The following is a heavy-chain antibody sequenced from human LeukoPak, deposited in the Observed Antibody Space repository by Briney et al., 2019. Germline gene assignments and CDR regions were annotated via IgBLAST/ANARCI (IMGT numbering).Heavy chain of an antibody. Sequence: ESGPTLLHPTPTLTLTFTFSGFSLSTSGVGVGWIRQPPGKALEWLTLIYWDDDKRYSPSLKSRLTITKDTSKNQVVLTMTNMDPVDTATYYCAHRPDGSSWSEAFDYWGQGTLVTVSS. J-gene: IGHJ4*02. CDR1: GFSLSTSGVG. CDR3: AHRPDGSSWSEAFDY. D-gene: IGHD6-13*01. CDR2: IYWDDDK. V-gene: IGHV2-5*02.